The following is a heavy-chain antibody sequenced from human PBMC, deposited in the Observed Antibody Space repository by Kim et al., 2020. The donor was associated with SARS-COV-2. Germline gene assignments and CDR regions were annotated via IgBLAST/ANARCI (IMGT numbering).Heavy chain of an antibody. CDR1: GGSISSGGYY. Sequence: SETLSLTCTVSGGSISSGGYYWSWIRQHPGKGLEWIGYIYYSGSTYYNPSLKSRVTISVDTSKNQFSLKLSSVTAADTAVYYCARVNDILTGYYSHYYGMDVWGQGTTVTVSS. D-gene: IGHD3-9*01. J-gene: IGHJ6*02. V-gene: IGHV4-31*03. CDR2: IYYSGST. CDR3: ARVNDILTGYYSHYYGMDV.